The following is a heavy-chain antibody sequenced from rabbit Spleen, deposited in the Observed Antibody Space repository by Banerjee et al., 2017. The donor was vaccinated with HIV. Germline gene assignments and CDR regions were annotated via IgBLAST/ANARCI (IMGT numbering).Heavy chain of an antibody. CDR2: INIVTGKS. V-gene: IGHV1S40*01. CDR3: ARDLVAVIGWNFNL. J-gene: IGHJ4*01. D-gene: IGHD1-1*01. Sequence: QSLEESGGDLVKPGASLTLTCTASGIDFSTYAYMCWVRQAPGKGLEWIACINIVTGKSVYASWAKGRFIMSRTSSTTVTLQMTSLTAADTATYFCARDLVAVIGWNFNLWGPGTLVTVS. CDR1: GIDFSTYAY.